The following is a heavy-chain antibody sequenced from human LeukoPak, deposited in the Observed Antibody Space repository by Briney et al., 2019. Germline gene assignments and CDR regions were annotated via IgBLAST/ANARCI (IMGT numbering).Heavy chain of an antibody. V-gene: IGHV3-23*01. J-gene: IGHJ3*02. CDR1: GFTFSSYA. CDR2: ISGSGGST. Sequence: GGSLRLSCAASGFTFSSYAMSWVRQAPGKGLEWVSAISGSGGSTYYADSVKGRFTISRDNSKNTLYLQMDSLRAEDTAVYYCAKERRDIVLMVYALGAFDIWGQGTMVTVSS. D-gene: IGHD2-8*01. CDR3: AKERRDIVLMVYALGAFDI.